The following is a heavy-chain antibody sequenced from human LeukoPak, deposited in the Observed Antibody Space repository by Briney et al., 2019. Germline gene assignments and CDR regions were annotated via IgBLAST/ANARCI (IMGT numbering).Heavy chain of an antibody. V-gene: IGHV3-33*06. CDR2: IWYDGSNK. Sequence: GRSLRLSCAASGFTFSSYGMHWVRQAPGKGLEWVAVIWYDGSNKYYADSVKGRFTISRDNSKNTLYLQMNSLRAEDTAIYYCAKVLSTSAYGGSDWGQGTLVTVSS. CDR3: AKVLSTSAYGGSD. D-gene: IGHD5-12*01. J-gene: IGHJ4*02. CDR1: GFTFSSYG.